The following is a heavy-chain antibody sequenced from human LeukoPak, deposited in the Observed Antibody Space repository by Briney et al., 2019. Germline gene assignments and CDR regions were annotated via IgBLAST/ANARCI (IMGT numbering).Heavy chain of an antibody. J-gene: IGHJ4*02. CDR3: ARRADIVVVPAAIETTKRENFDY. V-gene: IGHV4-39*07. CDR1: GGSISSSSYY. Sequence: SETLSLTCTVSGGSISSSSYYWGWIRQPPGKGLEWIGSIYYSGSTYYNPSLKSRVTISVDTSKNQFSLKLSSVTAADTAVYYCARRADIVVVPAAIETTKRENFDYWGQGTLVTVSS. D-gene: IGHD2-2*01. CDR2: IYYSGST.